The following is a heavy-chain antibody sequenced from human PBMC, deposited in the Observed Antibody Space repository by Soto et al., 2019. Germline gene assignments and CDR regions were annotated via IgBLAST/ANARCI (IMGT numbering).Heavy chain of an antibody. Sequence: QITLKESGPTLVKPTQTLTLTCTFSGFSLSTSGVGVAWIRQPPGKALEWLALIYWDDDKRYRPSLESRLTITNDTSQNQVVLTMTNMDSVDTATYYCAYLPCSGGSCYWFSFSGMDVWGQGTTVTVSS. J-gene: IGHJ6*02. CDR1: GFSLSTSGVG. V-gene: IGHV2-5*02. CDR2: IYWDDDK. CDR3: AYLPCSGGSCYWFSFSGMDV. D-gene: IGHD2-15*01.